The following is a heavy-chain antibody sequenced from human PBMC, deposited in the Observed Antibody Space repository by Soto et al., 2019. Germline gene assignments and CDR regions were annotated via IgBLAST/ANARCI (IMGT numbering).Heavy chain of an antibody. V-gene: IGHV1-18*04. J-gene: IGHJ6*02. CDR3: AREGRRKGYNLKDEGMDV. Sequence: ASVKVSCKASGYTFTSYGISWVRQAPGQGLEWMGWISTYNDNRKYGQNLQGRVIMTTDVSTSTVYMELRSLRSDDTAVYYCAREGRRKGYNLKDEGMDVWGQGTTVTVSS. D-gene: IGHD1-20*01. CDR2: ISTYNDNR. CDR1: GYTFTSYG.